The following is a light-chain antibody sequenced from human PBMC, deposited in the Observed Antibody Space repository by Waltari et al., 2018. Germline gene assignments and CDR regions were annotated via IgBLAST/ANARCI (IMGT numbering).Light chain of an antibody. CDR1: QSISSW. CDR3: QQYSSYYT. J-gene: IGKJ2*01. CDR2: KSS. Sequence: DIQMTQSPSTLSASVGDRVTITCRASQSISSWLAWYQQKPGKAPNLLIYKSSTLESGVPSRFSGSGSGTEFPLTISSLQPDDFATYYCQQYSSYYTFGQGTKLEIK. V-gene: IGKV1-5*03.